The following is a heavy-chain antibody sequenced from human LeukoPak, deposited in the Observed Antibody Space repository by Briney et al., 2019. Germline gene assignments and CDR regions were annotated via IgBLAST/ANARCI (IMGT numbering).Heavy chain of an antibody. CDR3: ARGYYDSSGYYSIDF. D-gene: IGHD3-22*01. CDR2: INPNSGGT. V-gene: IGHV1-2*06. CDR1: GYTLTDYY. Sequence: ASVKVSCKASGYTLTDYYMHWVRQAPGQGLEWMGRINPNSGGTNYAQKFQGRVTMTRDTSISTAYMELSRLRSDDTAVYYCARGYYDSSGYYSIDFWGQGTLVTVSS. J-gene: IGHJ4*02.